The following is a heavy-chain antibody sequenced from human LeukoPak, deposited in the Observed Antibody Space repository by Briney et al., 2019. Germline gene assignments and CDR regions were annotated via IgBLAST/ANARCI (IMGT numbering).Heavy chain of an antibody. CDR2: IYYSGST. CDR1: GGSISSSSYY. V-gene: IGHV4-39*01. CDR3: ARRDGSGWYYFDY. Sequence: SETLSLTCTVSGGSISSSSYYWGWIRQPPGKGLEWIGSIYYSGSTYYNPSLKSRVTISVDTSKNQFSLKLSSVTAADTAVYYCARRDGSGWYYFDYWGQGTLVTVSS. J-gene: IGHJ4*02. D-gene: IGHD6-19*01.